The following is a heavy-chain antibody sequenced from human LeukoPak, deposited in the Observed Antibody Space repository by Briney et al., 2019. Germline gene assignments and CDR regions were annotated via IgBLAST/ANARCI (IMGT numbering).Heavy chain of an antibody. D-gene: IGHD1-26*01. CDR1: GGTFSSYA. J-gene: IGHJ4*02. Sequence: SVKVSCKASGGTFSSYAISWVRQAPGQGLEWMGGIIPIFGTANYAQKFQGRVTITADESTSTAYMELSSLRSEDTAVYYCARDLGGSYFSFDYWGQGTLVTVSS. CDR2: IIPIFGTA. CDR3: ARDLGGSYFSFDY. V-gene: IGHV1-69*13.